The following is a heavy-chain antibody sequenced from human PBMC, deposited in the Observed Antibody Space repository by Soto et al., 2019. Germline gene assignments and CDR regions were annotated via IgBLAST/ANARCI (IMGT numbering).Heavy chain of an antibody. J-gene: IGHJ6*02. CDR1: VGSFSRNA. V-gene: IGHV1-69*13. Sequence: AVQVSCKASVGSFSRNAICLVWLAPVQGREWMGVIIPFFYAPNYTQKLHGRVTISADESTSKVFMDMSALRFEGSAVCHCARWRAAAHPGDGMDVWGQGTTVTVSS. D-gene: IGHD6-13*01. CDR3: ARWRAAAHPGDGMDV. CDR2: IIPFFYAP.